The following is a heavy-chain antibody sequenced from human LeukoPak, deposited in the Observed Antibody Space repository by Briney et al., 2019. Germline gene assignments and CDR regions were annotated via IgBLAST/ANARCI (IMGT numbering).Heavy chain of an antibody. CDR2: LDGNGNK. D-gene: IGHD3-16*01. CDR1: GFTFDDYX. Sequence: ASGFTFDDYXMXXVRQAPGKGXXWVSLLDGNGNKYYADSVKGRFTISRDNSKNTLYLQMNSLRAEDTAVYYCAKQMGLLGDFDYWGQGTLVTVSS. V-gene: IGHV3-43*01. CDR3: AKQMGLLGDFDY. J-gene: IGHJ4*02.